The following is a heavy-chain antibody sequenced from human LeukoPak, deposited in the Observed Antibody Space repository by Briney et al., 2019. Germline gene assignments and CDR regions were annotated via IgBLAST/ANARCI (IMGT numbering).Heavy chain of an antibody. CDR1: GYTFTSYD. CDR3: ARGWDYYYGMDV. V-gene: IGHV1-8*01. Sequence: ASVKVSCKASGYTFTSYDINWARQATGQGLEWMGWMNPNSGNTGYAQKFQGRVTMTRNTSISTAYMELSSLRSEDTAVYYCARGWDYYYGMDVWGQGTTVTVSS. J-gene: IGHJ6*02. D-gene: IGHD7-27*01. CDR2: MNPNSGNT.